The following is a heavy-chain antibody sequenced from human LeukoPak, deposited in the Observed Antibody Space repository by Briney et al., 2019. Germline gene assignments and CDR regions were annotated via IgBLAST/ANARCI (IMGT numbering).Heavy chain of an antibody. D-gene: IGHD3-16*01. V-gene: IGHV3-23*01. CDR2: ISGSGGST. CDR1: GFTFSSYA. CDR3: AKDGGEYGEFDY. Sequence: GGSLRLSCAASGFTFSSYAMSWVRQAPGKGLEWVSAISGSGGSTYYADSVKGRFTISRDNSKNTLYLQTNSLRAEDTAVYYCAKDGGEYGEFDYWGQGTLVTVSS. J-gene: IGHJ4*02.